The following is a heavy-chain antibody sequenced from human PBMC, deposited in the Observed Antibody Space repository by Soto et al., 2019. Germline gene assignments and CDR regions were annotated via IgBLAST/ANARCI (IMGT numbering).Heavy chain of an antibody. CDR2: ISPMFGAA. V-gene: IGHV1-69*19. J-gene: IGHJ4*02. Sequence: QVQLVQSGAEMKKPGSSVKVSCQSSGGTFNTYAMNWVRQAPGQGPEWMGDISPMFGAANYAPKFQGRVTITADESTGTSYMQLSSLTSDDTALYFCAREVQVHLPAFVYWGQGTLVTVSS. D-gene: IGHD3-10*01. CDR3: AREVQVHLPAFVY. CDR1: GGTFNTYA.